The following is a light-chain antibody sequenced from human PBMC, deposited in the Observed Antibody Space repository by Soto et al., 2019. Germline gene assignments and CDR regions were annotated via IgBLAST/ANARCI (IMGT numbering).Light chain of an antibody. V-gene: IGLV2-14*01. J-gene: IGLJ2*01. Sequence: QSVLTQPASVSGSPGQSITISCTGTSSDIGDYTHVSWYQQHPGKAPKLIIYEVSDRPSGVSNRFSGSKSGNTASLTISGLQTEDEADYYCWSYTSNSTSAVFGGGTKVTVL. CDR1: SSDIGDYTH. CDR3: WSYTSNSTSAV. CDR2: EVS.